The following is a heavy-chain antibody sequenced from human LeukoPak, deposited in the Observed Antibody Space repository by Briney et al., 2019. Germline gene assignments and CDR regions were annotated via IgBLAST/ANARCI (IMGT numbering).Heavy chain of an antibody. Sequence: SVKVSCTTSGGTFNNYAISWVRQAPGQGLEWMGRVVPMFGIRNYPQTFRGRVNITADKATNTVYMELRSLRAEDTAIYYCATEPSRSYSFDHLDFWGLGTPVTVSS. CDR3: ATEPSRSYSFDHLDF. CDR2: VVPMFGIR. J-gene: IGHJ4*02. D-gene: IGHD5-12*01. V-gene: IGHV1-69*04. CDR1: GGTFNNYA.